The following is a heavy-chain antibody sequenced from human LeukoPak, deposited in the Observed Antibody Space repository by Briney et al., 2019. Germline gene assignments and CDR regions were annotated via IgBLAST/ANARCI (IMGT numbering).Heavy chain of an antibody. D-gene: IGHD6-19*01. CDR1: GGSISGYY. Sequence: SETLSLTCTVSGGSISGYYWSWIRQPPGKGLEWIGYIYSSGSTNYNPSLRSPVTISVDTSKNQFSLKLSSVTAADTAVYYCARQRSGQWREQYFDFWGQGTLVIVSS. CDR2: IYSSGST. CDR3: ARQRSGQWREQYFDF. V-gene: IGHV4-59*08. J-gene: IGHJ4*02.